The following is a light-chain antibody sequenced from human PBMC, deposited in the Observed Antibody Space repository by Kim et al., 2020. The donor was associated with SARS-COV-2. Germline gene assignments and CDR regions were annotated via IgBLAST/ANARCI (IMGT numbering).Light chain of an antibody. V-gene: IGKV3D-15*01. CDR2: DVS. Sequence: VPPEETAPPSSRASRSASGKLAWYQQKPGQAPRLLICDVSTRATDIPDRFSGSGSGTEFTLTISRLQSEDFVIYYCQQYSNWPITFGQGTQLEIK. CDR1: RSASGK. CDR3: QQYSNWPIT. J-gene: IGKJ5*01.